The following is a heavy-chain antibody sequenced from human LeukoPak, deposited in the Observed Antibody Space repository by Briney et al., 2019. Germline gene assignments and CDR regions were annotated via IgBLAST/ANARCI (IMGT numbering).Heavy chain of an antibody. D-gene: IGHD6-6*01. V-gene: IGHV3-21*01. CDR2: ISSSSSYI. Sequence: GGSLRLSCAASGFTFTTYTMNWVRQAPGKGLEWVSSISSSSSYIYYADSVKGRFTISRDNAKNSLYLQMNSLRAEDTAVYYCARIYSSSSSRGAFDIWGQGTMVTASS. CDR1: GFTFTTYT. CDR3: ARIYSSSSSRGAFDI. J-gene: IGHJ3*02.